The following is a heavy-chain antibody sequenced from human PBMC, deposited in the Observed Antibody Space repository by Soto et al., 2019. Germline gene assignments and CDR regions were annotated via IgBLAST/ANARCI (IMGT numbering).Heavy chain of an antibody. CDR2: INPNSGGT. V-gene: IGHV1-2*04. J-gene: IGHJ6*02. CDR1: GYTFTGYY. Sequence: QVQLVQSGAEVKKPGASVKVSCKASGYTFTGYYMHWVRQAPGQGLEWMGWINPNSGGTNYAQKFQGWVTMTRDTSISTAYMELSRLRSDDTAVYYCARDPYSSSPGDYYVMDVWGQGTTGTVSS. D-gene: IGHD6-6*01. CDR3: ARDPYSSSPGDYYVMDV.